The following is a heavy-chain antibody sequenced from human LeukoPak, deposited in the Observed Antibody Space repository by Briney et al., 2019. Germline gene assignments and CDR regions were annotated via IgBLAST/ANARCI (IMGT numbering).Heavy chain of an antibody. CDR3: ARLDYRGGY. V-gene: IGHV4-39*01. CDR1: GDSISSSTYY. J-gene: IGHJ4*02. D-gene: IGHD3-16*01. CDR2: IYYSGVT. Sequence: SETLSLTCTVSGDSISSSTYYSGWIRQPPGKGLEWIGSIYYSGVTYYNPSLKSRVTMFVDTSRNQFSLKLSSVTAADTALYYCARLDYRGGYWGQGTLVIVSS.